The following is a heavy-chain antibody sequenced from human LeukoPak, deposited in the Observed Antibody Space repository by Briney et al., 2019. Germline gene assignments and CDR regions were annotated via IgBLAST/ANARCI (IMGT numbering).Heavy chain of an antibody. V-gene: IGHV1-69*13. CDR3: ARVLGGYCSGGSCYSDYYYYGMDV. D-gene: IGHD2-15*01. CDR1: GGTFSSYA. CDR2: IIPIFGTA. Sequence: ASVKVSCKASGGTFSSYAISWVRQAPGQGLEWMGGIIPIFGTANYAQKFQGRVTITADESTSTAYMELSSLRSEDTAVYYCARVLGGYCSGGSCYSDYYYYGMDVWGQGTTVTVSS. J-gene: IGHJ6*02.